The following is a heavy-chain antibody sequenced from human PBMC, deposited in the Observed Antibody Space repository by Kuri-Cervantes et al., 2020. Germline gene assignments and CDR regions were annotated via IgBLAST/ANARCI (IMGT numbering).Heavy chain of an antibody. D-gene: IGHD5-18*01. CDR3: TRLAILNSAWAYDY. Sequence: GESLRPACVTSGFTFNTYWMNWVRQAPGKGLEWVANIKEEESAKYYVDSVRGRFTISRDNAKNSLYLQMNSVRAEETAIYYCTRLAILNSAWAYDYWGQGALVTVSS. J-gene: IGHJ4*02. CDR2: IKEEESAK. CDR1: GFTFNTYW. V-gene: IGHV3-7*01.